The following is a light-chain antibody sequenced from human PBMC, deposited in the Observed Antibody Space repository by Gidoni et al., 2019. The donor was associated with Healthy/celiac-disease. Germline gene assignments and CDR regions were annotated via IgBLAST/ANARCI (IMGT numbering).Light chain of an antibody. Sequence: EIVMTQSPATLSVSPGESATLSCRASQSVSSNLAWYQQKPGQAPRLLIYGASTRATGIPARFSGSGSGTEFTLTISSLQSEDFAVYFCQQYNNWPLMYTFGPGTKLEIK. CDR3: QQYNNWPLMYT. J-gene: IGKJ2*01. CDR2: GAS. CDR1: QSVSSN. V-gene: IGKV3-15*01.